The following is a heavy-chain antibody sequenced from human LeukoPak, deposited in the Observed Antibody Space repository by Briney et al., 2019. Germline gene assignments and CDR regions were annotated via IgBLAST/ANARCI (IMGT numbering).Heavy chain of an antibody. CDR1: GGSISSSSYY. Sequence: SETLSLTCTVSGGSISSSSYYWGWIRQPPGKGLEWIGSIYHSGTTYYNPSLKSRVTISVDTSKNQFSLKLSSVTAADTAVYYCARINSGELDYWGQGTLVTVAS. D-gene: IGHD1-26*01. V-gene: IGHV4-39*07. CDR2: IYHSGTT. CDR3: ARINSGELDY. J-gene: IGHJ4*02.